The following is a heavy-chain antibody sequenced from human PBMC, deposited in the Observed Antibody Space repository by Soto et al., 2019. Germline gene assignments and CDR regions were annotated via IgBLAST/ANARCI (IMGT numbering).Heavy chain of an antibody. CDR3: AREAYYDILTGSPTPDY. D-gene: IGHD3-9*01. Sequence: SETLSLTCAVYGGSFSGYYWSWIRQPPGKGLEWIGEINHSGSTNYNPSLKSRVTISVDTSKNQFSLKLSSVTAADTAVYYCAREAYYDILTGSPTPDYWGQGTMVTVYS. CDR1: GGSFSGYY. CDR2: INHSGST. V-gene: IGHV4-34*01. J-gene: IGHJ4*02.